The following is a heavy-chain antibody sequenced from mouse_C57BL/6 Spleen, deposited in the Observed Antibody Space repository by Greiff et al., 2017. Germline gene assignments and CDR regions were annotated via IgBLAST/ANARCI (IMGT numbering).Heavy chain of an antibody. V-gene: IGHV1-54*01. CDR3: AREGNITTVVASDYYAMDY. Sequence: QVQLQQSGAELVRPGTSVKVSCKASGYAFTNYLIEWVKQRPGQGLEWIGVLNPGSGGTNYNEKFKGKETLTADKSSSTAYMQLSSLTSEDSAVYFCAREGNITTVVASDYYAMDYWGQGTSVTVSS. CDR1: GYAFTNYL. J-gene: IGHJ4*01. CDR2: LNPGSGGT. D-gene: IGHD1-1*01.